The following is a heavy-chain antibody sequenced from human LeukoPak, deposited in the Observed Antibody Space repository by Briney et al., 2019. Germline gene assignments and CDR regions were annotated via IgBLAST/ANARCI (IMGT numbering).Heavy chain of an antibody. Sequence: GGSLRLSCAASGFTFSSYSMNWVRQAPGKGLEWVSYISSSSSTIYYADSVEGRFTISRDNAKNSLYLQMNSLRAEDTAVYYCAKDSSGYSSTYYFDYWGQGTLVTVSS. CDR1: GFTFSSYS. CDR2: ISSSSSTI. CDR3: AKDSSGYSSTYYFDY. J-gene: IGHJ4*02. D-gene: IGHD3-22*01. V-gene: IGHV3-48*01.